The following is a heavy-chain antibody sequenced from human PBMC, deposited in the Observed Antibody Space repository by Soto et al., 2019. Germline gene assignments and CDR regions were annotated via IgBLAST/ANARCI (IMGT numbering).Heavy chain of an antibody. D-gene: IGHD2-2*01. V-gene: IGHV4-39*01. J-gene: IGHJ4*02. Sequence: PSETLSLTCTVSGGSISSSSYYWGWIRQPPGKGLEWIGSIYYSGSTYYNPSLKSRVTISVDTSKNQFSLKLSSVTAADTAVYYCARGRGFGSVVVPAAMGHYYFDYWGQGTLVTVSS. CDR2: IYYSGST. CDR3: ARGRGFGSVVVPAAMGHYYFDY. CDR1: GGSISSSSYY.